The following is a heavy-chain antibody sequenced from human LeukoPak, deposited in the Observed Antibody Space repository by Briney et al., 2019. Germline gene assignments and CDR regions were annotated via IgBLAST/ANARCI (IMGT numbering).Heavy chain of an antibody. V-gene: IGHV1-69*04. CDR1: GGTFSSYA. CDR3: ARGTIVVVTPFDY. CDR2: IIPILGIA. D-gene: IGHD3-22*01. J-gene: IGHJ4*02. Sequence: ASVKVSCKASGGTFSSYAISWVRQAPGQGLEWMGRIIPILGIANYAQKFQGRVTITADKSTSTAYMELSSLRSEDTAVYYCARGTIVVVTPFDYWGQGTLVTVSS.